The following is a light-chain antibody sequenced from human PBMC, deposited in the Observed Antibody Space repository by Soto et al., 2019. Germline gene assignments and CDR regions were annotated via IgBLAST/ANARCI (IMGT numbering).Light chain of an antibody. CDR3: QQYDIFPWT. Sequence: DIQMTQSPSSLSASVGDRVTITCQASQDITNFLNWYQQKPGKAPKLLIYVASTLETGVPYRFSGSGSGTDFTFTISGLQPEDIATYYCQQYDIFPWTFGQGTKVEIK. CDR1: QDITNF. V-gene: IGKV1-33*01. CDR2: VAS. J-gene: IGKJ1*01.